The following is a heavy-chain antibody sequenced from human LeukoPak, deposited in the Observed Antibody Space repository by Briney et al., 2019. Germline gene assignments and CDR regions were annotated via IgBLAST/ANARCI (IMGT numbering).Heavy chain of an antibody. V-gene: IGHV4-39*07. CDR3: ARGHGDYVGYFDY. CDR2: IYYSGST. CDR1: SGSISSSSYY. Sequence: SETLSLTCTVSSGSISSSSYYWGWIRQPPGKGLEWIGSIYYSGSTYYNPSLKSRVTISVDTSKNQFSLKLRSVTAADTAVYYCARGHGDYVGYFDYWGQGTLVTVSS. J-gene: IGHJ4*02. D-gene: IGHD4-17*01.